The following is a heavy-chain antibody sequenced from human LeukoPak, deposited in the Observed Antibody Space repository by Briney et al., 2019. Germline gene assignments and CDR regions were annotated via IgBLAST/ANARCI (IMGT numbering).Heavy chain of an antibody. J-gene: IGHJ4*02. CDR2: INPNSGGT. Sequence: ASVKVSCKASGYTFTGYYMHWVRQAPGQGLEWMGWINPNSGGTNYAQKFQGWVTMTRDTSISTAYMELSRLRSDDTAVYYCARGQKKGVYDILTGYYKGVFDYWGQGTLVTVSS. V-gene: IGHV1-2*04. D-gene: IGHD3-9*01. CDR1: GYTFTGYY. CDR3: ARGQKKGVYDILTGYYKGVFDY.